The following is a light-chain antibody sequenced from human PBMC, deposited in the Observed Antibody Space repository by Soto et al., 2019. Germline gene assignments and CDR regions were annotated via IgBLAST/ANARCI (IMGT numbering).Light chain of an antibody. J-gene: IGLJ2*01. CDR3: SSYAGSNNVV. V-gene: IGLV2-8*01. Sequence: QSVLTQPPSASGSPGQSVTISCTGTSSDIGGYNSVSWYQQHPGKAPTLMIYEVTKRPSGVPDRFSASKSGNTASLTVSGLQAEDEAEYYCSSYAGSNNVVFGGGTKVTVL. CDR1: SSDIGGYNS. CDR2: EVT.